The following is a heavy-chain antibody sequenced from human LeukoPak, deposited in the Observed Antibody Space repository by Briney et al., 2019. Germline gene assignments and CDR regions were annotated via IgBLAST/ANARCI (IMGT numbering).Heavy chain of an antibody. CDR1: GFTFSSYS. D-gene: IGHD3-3*01. V-gene: IGHV3-21*01. J-gene: IGHJ4*02. Sequence: GGSLRLSCAASGFTFSSYSMNWVRQAPGKGLEWVSSISSSSSYIYYADSVKGRFTISRDNAKNSLYLQMNSLRAEDTAVYYCARRLTPYYDFWSGLIDYWGQGTLVTVSS. CDR2: ISSSSSYI. CDR3: ARRLTPYYDFWSGLIDY.